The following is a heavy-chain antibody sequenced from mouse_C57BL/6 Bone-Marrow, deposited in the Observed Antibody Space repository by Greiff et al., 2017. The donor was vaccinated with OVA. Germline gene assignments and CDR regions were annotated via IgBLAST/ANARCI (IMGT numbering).Heavy chain of an antibody. CDR1: GYTFTEYT. D-gene: IGHD2-3*01. CDR2: FYPGSGSI. CDR3: ARHEEPDGYYRYYAMDY. V-gene: IGHV1-62-2*01. Sequence: QVQLQQPGAELVKPGASVKLSCKASGYTFTEYTIHWVKQRSGQGLEWIGWFYPGSGSIKYNEKFKDKATLTADKSSSTVYMELSRLTSEDSAVYVCARHEEPDGYYRYYAMDYWGQGTSVTVSS. J-gene: IGHJ4*01.